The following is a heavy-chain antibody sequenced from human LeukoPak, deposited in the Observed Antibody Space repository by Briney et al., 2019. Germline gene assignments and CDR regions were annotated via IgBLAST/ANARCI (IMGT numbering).Heavy chain of an antibody. Sequence: ASVKVSCKASGYTFTSYAMNWVRQAPGQGLEWMGWINTSTGNPTYAQGFTGRFVFSLDTSVSTAYLQISSLKAEDTAVYYCARSAAATITSSATYYFDYWGQGTLVTVSS. D-gene: IGHD5-12*01. CDR3: ARSAAATITSSATYYFDY. CDR2: INTSTGNP. CDR1: GYTFTSYA. V-gene: IGHV7-4-1*02. J-gene: IGHJ4*02.